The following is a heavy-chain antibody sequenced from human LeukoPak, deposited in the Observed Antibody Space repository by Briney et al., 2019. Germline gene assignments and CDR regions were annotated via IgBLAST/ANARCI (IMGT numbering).Heavy chain of an antibody. CDR1: GGTFSSYA. Sequence: GASVKVSCKAPGGTFSSYAISWVRQAPGQGLEWMGGIIPIFGTANYAQKFQGRVTITTDESTSTAYMELSSLRSEDTAVYYCARVARRYSGSYSALDYWGRGTLVTVSS. V-gene: IGHV1-69*05. J-gene: IGHJ4*02. D-gene: IGHD1-26*01. CDR3: ARVARRYSGSYSALDY. CDR2: IIPIFGTA.